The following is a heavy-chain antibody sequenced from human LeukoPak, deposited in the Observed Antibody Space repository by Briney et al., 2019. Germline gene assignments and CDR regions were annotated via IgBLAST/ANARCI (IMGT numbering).Heavy chain of an antibody. CDR3: ARVNYYGSGSRTYYYYGMDV. D-gene: IGHD3-10*01. Sequence: GASVKVSCKASGYAFTSYDINWVRQATGQGLEWMGWMNPNSGNTGYAQKFQGRVTMTRNTSISTAYMELSSLRSEDTAVYYCARVNYYGSGSRTYYYYGMDVWGQGTTVTVSS. CDR2: MNPNSGNT. CDR1: GYAFTSYD. V-gene: IGHV1-8*01. J-gene: IGHJ6*02.